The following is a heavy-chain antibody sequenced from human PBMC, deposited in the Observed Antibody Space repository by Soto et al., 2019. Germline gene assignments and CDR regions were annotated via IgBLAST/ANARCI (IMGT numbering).Heavy chain of an antibody. CDR1: GFTVSSNY. CDR2: IYSGGST. V-gene: IGHV3-66*01. CDR3: ASIAAPLVYYYSGMDV. J-gene: IGHJ6*02. Sequence: GGSLRLSCAASGFTVSSNYMSWVRQAPGKGLEWVSVIYSGGSTYYADSVKGRFTISRDNSKNTLYLQMNSLRAEDTAVYYCASIAAPLVYYYSGMDVWGQGTTVTVFS. D-gene: IGHD6-6*01.